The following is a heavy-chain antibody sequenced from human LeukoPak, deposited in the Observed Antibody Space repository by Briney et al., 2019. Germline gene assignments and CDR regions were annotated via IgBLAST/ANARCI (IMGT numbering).Heavy chain of an antibody. CDR2: IRYDGSNK. D-gene: IGHD3-22*01. CDR3: AKDLTDYYDSSGHSLFDY. CDR1: GFTFSSYC. V-gene: IGHV3-30*02. J-gene: IGHJ4*02. Sequence: GGSLRLSCAASGFTFSSYCMEWVRQAPGKGLGWVAFIRYDGSNKYYADSVKGRFTISRDNSKNTLYLQMNSLRAEDTAVYYCAKDLTDYYDSSGHSLFDYWGQGTLLTVSS.